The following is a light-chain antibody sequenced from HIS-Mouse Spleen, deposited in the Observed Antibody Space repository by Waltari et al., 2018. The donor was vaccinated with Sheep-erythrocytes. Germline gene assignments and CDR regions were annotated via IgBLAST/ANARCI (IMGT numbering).Light chain of an antibody. J-gene: IGLJ1*01. CDR3: CSYAGSYNHV. CDR1: NIDVCGSNS. V-gene: IGLV2-11*01. Sequence: QSALTQPPSVSGSPGQSVTISCTGTNIDVCGSNSVSWYQQHPGKAPKLMIYDVSKRPSGVPDRFSGSKSGNTASLTISGLQAEDEADYYCCSYAGSYNHVFATGTKVTVL. CDR2: DVS.